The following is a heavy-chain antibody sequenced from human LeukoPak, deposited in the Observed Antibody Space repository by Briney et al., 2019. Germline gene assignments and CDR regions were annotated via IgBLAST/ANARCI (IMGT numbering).Heavy chain of an antibody. J-gene: IGHJ4*02. D-gene: IGHD3-22*01. Sequence: GGSLTLSCAASGFTFSIYAMTWVRQAPGKGLEWVSVIRGSGGSTYYADPVKGRFTISRDNSKNTLYLQMNSLRAEDTAIYYCAKGEFAYYYDSSGYYYGYWGQGTLVTVSS. CDR3: AKGEFAYYYDSSGYYYGY. CDR1: GFTFSIYA. CDR2: IRGSGGST. V-gene: IGHV3-23*01.